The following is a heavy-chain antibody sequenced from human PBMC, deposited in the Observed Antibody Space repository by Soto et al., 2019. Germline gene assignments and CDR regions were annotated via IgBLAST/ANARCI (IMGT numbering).Heavy chain of an antibody. J-gene: IGHJ4*02. Sequence: QVQLVQSRAEVKKPGASVKVSCKASGYIFIHYYIHWVEQAPGQGLEWMAIINPNGGSTNYAQKFQGRVTVTSDTSTSTVSMELNSLGSDDTAVYFCARSLLQGDFWGQGTRVTVSS. D-gene: IGHD2-21*01. CDR1: GYIFIHYY. V-gene: IGHV1-46*01. CDR3: ARSLLQGDF. CDR2: INPNGGST.